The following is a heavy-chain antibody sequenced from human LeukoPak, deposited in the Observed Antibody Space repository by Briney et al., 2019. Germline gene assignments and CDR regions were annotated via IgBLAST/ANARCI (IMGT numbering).Heavy chain of an antibody. D-gene: IGHD1-26*01. Sequence: SETLSLTCTVSGGSISSGGYYWSWIRQHPGKGLEWIGYIYYSGSTYYNPSLTGRVTISVDRSDNQFSLKVNSATAADTAVYYCALGYHDVWERWGQGTLVTVSS. V-gene: IGHV4-31*03. J-gene: IGHJ4*02. CDR3: ALGYHDVWER. CDR2: IYYSGST. CDR1: GGSISSGGYY.